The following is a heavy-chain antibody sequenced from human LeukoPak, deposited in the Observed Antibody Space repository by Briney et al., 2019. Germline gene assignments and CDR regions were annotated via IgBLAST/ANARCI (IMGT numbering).Heavy chain of an antibody. CDR2: ITPMFGTA. D-gene: IGHD3-9*01. CDR3: ARDSSEFRSLIFH. Sequence: ASVKVSCKASGYTLTSYYMHWVRQAPGQGLEWMGGITPMFGTAKYAQKFQGRVMITADESTSTAYMELSSLRSGDTAVYYCARDSSEFRSLIFHWGQGTLVTVSS. V-gene: IGHV1-69*13. CDR1: GYTLTSYY. J-gene: IGHJ1*01.